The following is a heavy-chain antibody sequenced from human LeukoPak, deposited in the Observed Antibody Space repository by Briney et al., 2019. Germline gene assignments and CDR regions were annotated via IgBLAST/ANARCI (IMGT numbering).Heavy chain of an antibody. Sequence: GGSLRLSCAASGFTFSSYAMSWVRQAPGKGLEWVSVISGNGGRTYYADSVKGRFTISRDNSKNTLYLQMNSLRAEDTAVYYCAKVRDLDTVLGRFDNWGQGTLVCVYS. CDR3: AKVRDLDTVLGRFDN. J-gene: IGHJ5*02. CDR1: GFTFSSYA. D-gene: IGHD5-18*01. CDR2: ISGNGGRT. V-gene: IGHV3-23*01.